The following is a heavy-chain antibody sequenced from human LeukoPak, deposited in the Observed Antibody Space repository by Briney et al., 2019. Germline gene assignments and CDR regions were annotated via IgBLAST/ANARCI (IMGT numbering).Heavy chain of an antibody. J-gene: IGHJ4*02. Sequence: PSQTLFLTCTVSGGSISSGSYYWSWIRQPAGKGLEWIGRIYTSGSTNYNPSLKSRVTMSVDTSKNQFSLKLSSVTAADTAVYYCARALSSSSDFDCWGQGTLVTVSS. CDR2: IYTSGST. V-gene: IGHV4-61*02. CDR3: ARALSSSSDFDC. D-gene: IGHD6-6*01. CDR1: GGSISSGSYY.